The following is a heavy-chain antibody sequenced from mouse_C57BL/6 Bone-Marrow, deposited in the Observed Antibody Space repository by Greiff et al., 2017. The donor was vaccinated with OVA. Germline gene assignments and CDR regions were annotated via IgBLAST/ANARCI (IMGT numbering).Heavy chain of an antibody. CDR3: ARGALYYAMDY. CDR1: GYTFTSYG. Sequence: VQLQQSGAELARPGASVKLSCKASGYTFTSYGISWVKQRTGQGLEWIGEIYPRSGNTYYNEKFKGKATLTADKSSSTAYMELRSLTSEDSAVDFCARGALYYAMDYWGQGTSVTVSS. CDR2: IYPRSGNT. J-gene: IGHJ4*01. V-gene: IGHV1-81*01.